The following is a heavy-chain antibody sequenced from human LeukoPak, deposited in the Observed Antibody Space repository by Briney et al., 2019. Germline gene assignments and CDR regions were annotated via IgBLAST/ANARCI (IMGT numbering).Heavy chain of an antibody. D-gene: IGHD2-21*02. CDR1: GGTFSSYA. CDR2: IIPTFSTT. V-gene: IGHV1-69*13. Sequence: GASVKVSCKASGGTFSSYAISWVRQAPGQGLEWMGGIIPTFSTTNYAQKFQGRVTITADESTSTAYMELSSLRSEDTAVYYCAREMLAYCGGDCNYPFGYWGQGTLVTVSS. J-gene: IGHJ4*02. CDR3: AREMLAYCGGDCNYPFGY.